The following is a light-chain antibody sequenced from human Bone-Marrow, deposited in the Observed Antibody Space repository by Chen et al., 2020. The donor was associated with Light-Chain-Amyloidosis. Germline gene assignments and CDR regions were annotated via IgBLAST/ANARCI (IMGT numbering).Light chain of an antibody. J-gene: IGKJ3*01. V-gene: IGKV3-11*01. CDR2: DAS. CDR3: QQRSNWPLLT. Sequence: EIVLTQSPATLSLSLGERATLSCRAIQSVATFLAWYQHKPGQAPRLLIYDASSRATGIPDRFSGSGSGADFTLTISSLEPEDFAVYYCQQRSNWPLLTFGPGTKVDIK. CDR1: QSVATF.